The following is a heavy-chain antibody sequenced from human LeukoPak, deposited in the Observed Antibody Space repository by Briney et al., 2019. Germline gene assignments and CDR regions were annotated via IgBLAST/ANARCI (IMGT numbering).Heavy chain of an antibody. D-gene: IGHD3-10*01. CDR3: ARETYYGSGSLYYFDY. Sequence: GGSLRLSCAASGFIFSSYEINWVRQAPGKGLEWISYISTSGSTICYADSVKGRFTISRDNAKNSLYLQMNSLRAEDTAVYYCARETYYGSGSLYYFDYWGQGTLVTVSS. CDR1: GFIFSSYE. J-gene: IGHJ4*02. V-gene: IGHV3-48*03. CDR2: ISTSGSTI.